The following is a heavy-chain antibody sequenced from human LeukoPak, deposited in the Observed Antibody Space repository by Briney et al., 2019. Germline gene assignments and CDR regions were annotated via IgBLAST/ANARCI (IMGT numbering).Heavy chain of an antibody. CDR3: ARVGGTTVTTYWYFDL. J-gene: IGHJ2*01. CDR1: GDSVSSNTAA. Sequence: SQTLSLTCAISGDSVSSNTAAWNWIRQSPSRGLEWLGRTYYRSKWYNDYAVSVKSRITINPDTSKNQFSLQLNSVTPEDTAVYYCARVGGTTVTTYWYFDLWGRGTLVTVSS. V-gene: IGHV6-1*01. D-gene: IGHD4-17*01. CDR2: TYYRSKWYN.